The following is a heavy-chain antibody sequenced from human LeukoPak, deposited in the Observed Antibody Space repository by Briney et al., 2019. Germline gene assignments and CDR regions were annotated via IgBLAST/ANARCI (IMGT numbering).Heavy chain of an antibody. Sequence: PGRSLRLSCAASGFTFSSYGMHWVRQAPGKGLEWVAVISYDGSNKYYADSVKGRFTISRDNSKNTLYLQMNSLRAEDTAVYYCAKDITVAGTRFYWGQGTLVTVSS. J-gene: IGHJ4*02. D-gene: IGHD6-19*01. CDR2: ISYDGSNK. CDR1: GFTFSSYG. CDR3: AKDITVAGTRFY. V-gene: IGHV3-30*18.